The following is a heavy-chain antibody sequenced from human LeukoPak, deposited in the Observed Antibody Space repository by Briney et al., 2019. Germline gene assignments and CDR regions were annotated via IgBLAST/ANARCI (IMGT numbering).Heavy chain of an antibody. CDR1: GFTFSSYW. D-gene: IGHD1-26*01. CDR2: IKQDGSEK. V-gene: IGHV3-7*03. CDR3: ARVNGRWEPLLPFDY. Sequence: PGGSLRLSCAASGFTFSSYWMSWVRQAPGKGLELVANIKQDGSEKYYVDSVKGRFTISRDNAKNSLYLQMNSLRAEDTALYYCARVNGRWEPLLPFDYWGQGTLVTVSS. J-gene: IGHJ4*02.